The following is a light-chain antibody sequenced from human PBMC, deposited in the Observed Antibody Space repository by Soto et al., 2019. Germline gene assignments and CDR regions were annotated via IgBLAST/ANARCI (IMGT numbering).Light chain of an antibody. CDR3: QRYDNLPPT. Sequence: DIQMTQSQSSLSASVGDRVTITCQASQDISNYLNWYQQKPGKAPKLLIYDASNLETGVPSRFSGSASGTDFTVTISSLQPEDIATYYCQRYDNLPPTLGGGTKVVIK. CDR1: QDISNY. V-gene: IGKV1-33*01. J-gene: IGKJ4*01. CDR2: DAS.